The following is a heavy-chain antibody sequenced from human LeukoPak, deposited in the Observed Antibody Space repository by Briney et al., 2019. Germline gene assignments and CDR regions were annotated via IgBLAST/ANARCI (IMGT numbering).Heavy chain of an antibody. Sequence: PSETLSLTCAVSGGSISSGGYSWSWIRQPPGKGQEWIGYIYHSGSTYYNPSLKSRVTISVDRSKNQFSLKLSSVTAADTAVYYCASSSYSSSWYSTGWFDPWGQGTLVTVSS. CDR2: IYHSGST. CDR3: ASSSYSSSWYSTGWFDP. D-gene: IGHD6-13*01. CDR1: GGSISSGGYS. V-gene: IGHV4-30-2*01. J-gene: IGHJ5*02.